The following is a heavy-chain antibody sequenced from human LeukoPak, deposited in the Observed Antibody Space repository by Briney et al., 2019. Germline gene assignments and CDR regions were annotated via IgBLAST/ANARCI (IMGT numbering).Heavy chain of an antibody. CDR1: GGSFSSYD. CDR2: IYHSGST. V-gene: IGHV4-59*01. J-gene: IGHJ4*02. CDR3: ARGFRGASFDY. D-gene: IGHD1-26*01. Sequence: PSETLSLTCTVSGGSFSSYDWTWIRQPAGKGLEWIGYIYHSGSTDYNSSLKSRVTISEDTSKKQSSLKVSSVTAADTAVYYCARGFRGASFDYWGQGTLVTVPS.